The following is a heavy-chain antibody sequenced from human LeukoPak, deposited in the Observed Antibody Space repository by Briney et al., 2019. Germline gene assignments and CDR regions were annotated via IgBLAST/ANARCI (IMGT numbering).Heavy chain of an antibody. CDR3: ARVAVSGPTGWFDS. Sequence: PGGSLRLSCAASGFTFSSYAMSWVRQAPWKGLEWVSSISSTSAYIHYADSVKGRFTISRDNVDNVVYLEMNGLRAEDTATYYCARVAVSGPTGWFDSRGQGTLVIVSS. J-gene: IGHJ5*01. V-gene: IGHV3-21*01. CDR1: GFTFSSYA. CDR2: ISSTSAYI. D-gene: IGHD2-8*02.